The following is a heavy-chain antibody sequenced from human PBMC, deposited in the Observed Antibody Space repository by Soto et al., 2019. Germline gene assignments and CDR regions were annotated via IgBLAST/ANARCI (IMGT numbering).Heavy chain of an antibody. D-gene: IGHD6-13*01. V-gene: IGHV4-34*01. CDR3: ARGFIAAAQRYYYYGMDV. CDR2: INHSGST. J-gene: IGHJ6*02. Sequence: SETLSLTCAVYGGSFSGYYWSWIRQPPGKGLEWIGEINHSGSTNYNPSLKSRVTISVDTSKNQFSLKLSSVTAADTAVYYCARGFIAAAQRYYYYGMDVWGQGTTVTVSS. CDR1: GGSFSGYY.